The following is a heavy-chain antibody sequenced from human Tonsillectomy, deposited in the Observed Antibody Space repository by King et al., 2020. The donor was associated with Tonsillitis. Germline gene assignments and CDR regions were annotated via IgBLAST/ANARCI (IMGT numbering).Heavy chain of an antibody. CDR1: GYTLTELS. CDR2: FDPEDGET. J-gene: IGHJ4*02. D-gene: IGHD3-22*01. V-gene: IGHV1-24*01. CDR3: ATVADYYDSSGYYNRFDY. Sequence: QSQLVQSGAEVKKPGASVKVSCKVSGYTLTELSMHWVRQAPGKGVEWMGGFDPEDGETIYAQKFQGRVTMTEDTSTDTAYMELSSLRSEDTAVYYCATVADYYDSSGYYNRFDYWGQGTLVTVSS.